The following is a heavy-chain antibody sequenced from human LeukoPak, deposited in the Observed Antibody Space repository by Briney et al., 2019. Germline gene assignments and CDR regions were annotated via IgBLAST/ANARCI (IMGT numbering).Heavy chain of an antibody. D-gene: IGHD6-19*01. Sequence: PSETLSLTCTVPGGSISSYYWSWIRQPPGKGLEWIGYIYYSGSTNYNPSLKSRVTISVDTSKNQFSLKLSSVTAADTAVYYCARDRTVAGIDYWGQGTLVTVSS. CDR2: IYYSGST. CDR3: ARDRTVAGIDY. V-gene: IGHV4-59*01. CDR1: GGSISSYY. J-gene: IGHJ4*02.